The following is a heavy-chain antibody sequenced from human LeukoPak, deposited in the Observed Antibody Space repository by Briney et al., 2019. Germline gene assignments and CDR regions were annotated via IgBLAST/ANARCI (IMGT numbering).Heavy chain of an antibody. D-gene: IGHD3-10*01. CDR3: ARAAGRVDY. CDR1: GYTFTSYY. CDR2: INPSGGST. J-gene: IGHJ4*02. V-gene: IGHV1-46*01. Sequence: GPSVTVSCKASGYTFTSYYMHWVRQAPGQGLECMGIINPSGGSTTYAQKFQGRVTMTRDTSTSTVYMELSSLRSEDTAVYCCARAAGRVDYWGQGTLVTVSS.